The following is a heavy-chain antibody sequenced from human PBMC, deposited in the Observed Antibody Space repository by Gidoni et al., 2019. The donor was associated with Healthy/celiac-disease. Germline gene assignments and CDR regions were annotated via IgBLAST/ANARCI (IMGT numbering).Heavy chain of an antibody. CDR1: GGSISSYY. Sequence: QVQLQESVPGLVKPSETLSLTCTVSGGSISSYYWSWIRQPPGKGLEWIGYIYYSGSTNYNPSLKSRVTISVDTSKNQFSLKLSSVTAADTAVYYCARGIAVAGLFDYWGQGTLVTVSS. D-gene: IGHD6-19*01. CDR3: ARGIAVAGLFDY. J-gene: IGHJ4*02. V-gene: IGHV4-59*08. CDR2: IYYSGST.